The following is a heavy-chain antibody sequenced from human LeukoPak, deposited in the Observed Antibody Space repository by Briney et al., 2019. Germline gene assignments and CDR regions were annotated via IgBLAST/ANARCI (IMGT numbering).Heavy chain of an antibody. V-gene: IGHV1-2*02. D-gene: IGHD3-10*01. CDR3: ARTWFGELLVVVY. Sequence: ASVKVSCKASGYTFTGYYMHWVRQAPGQGLEWMGWINPNSGGTNYAQKLQGRVTMTRDTSISTAYMELSRLRSDDTAVYYCARTWFGELLVVVYWGQGTLVTVSS. CDR2: INPNSGGT. J-gene: IGHJ4*02. CDR1: GYTFTGYY.